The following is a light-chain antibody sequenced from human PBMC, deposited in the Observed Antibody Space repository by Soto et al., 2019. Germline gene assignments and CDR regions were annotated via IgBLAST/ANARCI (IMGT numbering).Light chain of an antibody. CDR1: QSVSSN. CDR2: GAS. J-gene: IGKJ1*01. V-gene: IGKV3-15*01. CDR3: QQYNNWRT. Sequence: EIMMTQSPATLSVSPGEKTTPSRRASQSVSSNLAWYQQKPGQAPRLLIYGASTRATGIPARFSGSGSGTEFTLTISSLQSEDFAVYYCQQYNNWRTFGQGTKV.